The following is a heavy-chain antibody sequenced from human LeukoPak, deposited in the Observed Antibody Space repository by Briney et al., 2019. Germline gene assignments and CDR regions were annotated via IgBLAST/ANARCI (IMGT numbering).Heavy chain of an antibody. CDR2: IYHSGST. D-gene: IGHD2-21*02. CDR1: GGSFSGYY. V-gene: IGHV4-34*01. Sequence: SETLSLTCAVYGGSFSGYYWTWIRQPPGKGLEWIGEIYHSGSTNYNPSLKSRVTISVDKSKNQFSLKLSSVTAADTALYYCASVVVVTASNGYFDLWGRGTLVTVSS. CDR3: ASVVVVTASNGYFDL. J-gene: IGHJ2*01.